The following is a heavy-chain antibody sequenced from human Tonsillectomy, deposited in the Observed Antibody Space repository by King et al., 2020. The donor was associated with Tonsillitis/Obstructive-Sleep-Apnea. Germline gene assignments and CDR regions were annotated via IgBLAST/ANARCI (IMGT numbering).Heavy chain of an antibody. Sequence: VQLVESGGGVVQPGRSLRLSCAASGFTFSNYGMHWVRQAPGRGLAWVAFIWYDGSNKYYADSVKGRFTISRDNSKNTLDLQMNSLRDEDTAVYFCARGVRDYGTTLDSWGQGTLVTVSS. V-gene: IGHV3-33*01. CDR3: ARGVRDYGTTLDS. CDR1: GFTFSNYG. D-gene: IGHD1-1*01. J-gene: IGHJ4*02. CDR2: IWYDGSNK.